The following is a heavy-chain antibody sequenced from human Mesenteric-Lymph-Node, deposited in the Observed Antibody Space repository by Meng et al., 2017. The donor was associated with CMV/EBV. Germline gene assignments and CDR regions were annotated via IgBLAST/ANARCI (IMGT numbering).Heavy chain of an antibody. D-gene: IGHD2-2*02. CDR3: AKGGEYQLLYGPFDY. J-gene: IGHJ4*02. CDR2: ISWDGGST. CDR1: GFTFDDYA. Sequence: SGFTFDDYAMHWVRQAPGKGLEWVSLISWDGGSTYYADSVKGRFTISRDNSKNSLYLQMNSLRAEDTALYYCAKGGEYQLLYGPFDYWGQGTLVTVSS. V-gene: IGHV3-43D*03.